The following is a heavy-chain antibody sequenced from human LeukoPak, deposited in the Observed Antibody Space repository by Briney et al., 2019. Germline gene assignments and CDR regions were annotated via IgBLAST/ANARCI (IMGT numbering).Heavy chain of an antibody. CDR1: NYSISNSLY. CDR3: ARGTYGYYMDV. V-gene: IGHV4-38-2*02. J-gene: IGHJ6*03. Sequence: NPSETLSLTCSGSNYSISNSLYWGWLRQPPGKGVEWIGSIYRSGSTFYNPSLKSRVTISLDTSKNQFSLKLSSVTAADTAVYFCARGTYGYYMDVWGKGTTVTVSS. D-gene: IGHD4-17*01. CDR2: IYRSGST.